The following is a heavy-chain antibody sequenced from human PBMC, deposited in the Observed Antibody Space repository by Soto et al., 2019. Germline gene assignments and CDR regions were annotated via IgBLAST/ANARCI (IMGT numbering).Heavy chain of an antibody. Sequence: GASVKVSCKASGYTFTGYYMHWVREAPGQGLEWMGWINPNSGGTNYAQKFQGRVTMTRDTSISTAYMELSRLRSDDTAVYYCAREMGFGELSGHLYWGQGTLVTVSS. V-gene: IGHV1-2*02. J-gene: IGHJ4*02. D-gene: IGHD3-10*01. CDR1: GYTFTGYY. CDR2: INPNSGGT. CDR3: AREMGFGELSGHLY.